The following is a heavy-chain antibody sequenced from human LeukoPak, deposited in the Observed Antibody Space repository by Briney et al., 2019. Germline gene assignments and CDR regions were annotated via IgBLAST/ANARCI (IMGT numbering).Heavy chain of an antibody. Sequence: GRSLRLSCAASGFTFDNSAMHWVRQAPGKGLEWVSGISWNSAGIHYADSVKGRFTISRDNAKNSLYLQMNSLRAEDTALYYCAKGPSSGYYPLCYFDYWGQGTLVTVSS. CDR2: ISWNSAGI. V-gene: IGHV3-9*01. CDR1: GFTFDNSA. J-gene: IGHJ4*02. CDR3: AKGPSSGYYPLCYFDY. D-gene: IGHD3-22*01.